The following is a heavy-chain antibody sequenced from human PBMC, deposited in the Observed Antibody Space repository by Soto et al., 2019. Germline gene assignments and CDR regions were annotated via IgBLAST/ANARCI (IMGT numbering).Heavy chain of an antibody. D-gene: IGHD6-13*01. CDR2: ISWNSGTI. CDR3: AKDMRGGSSSSRYYYGLDV. Sequence: SLRLSCAASGFTFDDYAMHWVRQVPGKGLEWVSGISWNSGTIVYADSVKGRFTISRDNAKNSLYLQMNSLRGEDTALYYCAKDMRGGSSSSRYYYGLDVWGQGT. CDR1: GFTFDDYA. J-gene: IGHJ6*02. V-gene: IGHV3-9*01.